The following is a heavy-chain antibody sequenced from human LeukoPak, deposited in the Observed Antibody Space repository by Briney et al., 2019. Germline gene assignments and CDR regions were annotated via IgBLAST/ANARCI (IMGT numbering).Heavy chain of an antibody. Sequence: SETLSLTCTVSGASISSYYWSWIRQPPGKGLEWIGYIYYSGSTYYNPSLKSRVTISVDTSKNQFSLKLSSVTAADTAVYYCARAYGDRHDAFDIWGQGTMVTVSS. D-gene: IGHD4-17*01. V-gene: IGHV4-59*12. CDR2: IYYSGST. CDR3: ARAYGDRHDAFDI. J-gene: IGHJ3*02. CDR1: GASISSYY.